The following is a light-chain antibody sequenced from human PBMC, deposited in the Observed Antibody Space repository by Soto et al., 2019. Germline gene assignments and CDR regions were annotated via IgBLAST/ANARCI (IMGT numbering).Light chain of an antibody. J-gene: IGKJ1*01. CDR2: GAS. Sequence: PASVSGSPGQSITISCTGTSSDIGGYNYVSWYQQKPGQAPRLLIYGASTRATGIPARFSGSGSGTEFTLIISSLQSEDSAVYYCQQYNSWLWTFGQGTKVDIK. CDR1: DIGGYN. CDR3: QQYNSWLWT. V-gene: IGKV3-15*01.